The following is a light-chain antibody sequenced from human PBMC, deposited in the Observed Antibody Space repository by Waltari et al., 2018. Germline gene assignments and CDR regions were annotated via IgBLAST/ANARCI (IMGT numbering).Light chain of an antibody. Sequence: IQMTQSPSSLSASVGDLVTITCRASQNIRDSVAWYQEKPGKAPKLLLYDAASLEGGVPSRFSGSGYGTDFALTISSLQPEDFATYYCQQYYSTPVTFGQGTRLGIK. J-gene: IGKJ5*01. V-gene: IGKV1-NL1*01. CDR3: QQYYSTPVT. CDR1: QNIRDS. CDR2: DAA.